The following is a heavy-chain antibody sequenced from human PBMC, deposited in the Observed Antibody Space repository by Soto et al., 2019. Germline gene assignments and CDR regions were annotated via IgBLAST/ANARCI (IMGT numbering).Heavy chain of an antibody. CDR2: VYIGGKT. CDR3: AGSVGGGFDY. D-gene: IGHD3-16*01. CDR1: GFTVSSNY. Sequence: EVQLVESGGGLVQPGGSLRLSCAASGFTVSSNYMSWVRQAPGKGLEWVSVVYIGGKTYYAESVEDRFTISRDNFQNMLYLQMNRLRAEDTAVYYFAGSVGGGFDYWGQGTLVTVSS. J-gene: IGHJ4*02. V-gene: IGHV3-66*01.